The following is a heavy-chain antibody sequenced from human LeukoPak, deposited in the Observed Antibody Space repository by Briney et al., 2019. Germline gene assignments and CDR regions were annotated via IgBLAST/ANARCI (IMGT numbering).Heavy chain of an antibody. V-gene: IGHV4-59*01. CDR3: ARGIESYGDYGY. CDR2: MYNSGST. CDR1: GGSISGSY. D-gene: IGHD4-17*01. J-gene: IGHJ4*02. Sequence: SETLSLTCTVSGGSISGSYWSWIRQPPGKGLEWIANMYNSGSTNYNPSLKSRVTISIDTSKNQFSLKLSSLTAADTAIYYCARGIESYGDYGYWGQGILVTVSS.